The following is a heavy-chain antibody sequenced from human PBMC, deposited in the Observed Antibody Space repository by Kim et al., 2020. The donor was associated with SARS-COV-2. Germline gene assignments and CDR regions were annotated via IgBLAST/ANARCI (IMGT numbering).Heavy chain of an antibody. D-gene: IGHD1-26*01. CDR3: ARSPQSYPFYYYGMDV. J-gene: IGHJ6*02. V-gene: IGHV7-4-1*02. Sequence: ASVKVSCKASGYTFTSYAMNWVRQAPGQGLEWMGWINTNTGNPTYAQGFTGRFVFSLDTSVSTAYLQISSLKAEDTAVYYCARSPQSYPFYYYGMDVWGQGTTVTVSS. CDR1: GYTFTSYA. CDR2: INTNTGNP.